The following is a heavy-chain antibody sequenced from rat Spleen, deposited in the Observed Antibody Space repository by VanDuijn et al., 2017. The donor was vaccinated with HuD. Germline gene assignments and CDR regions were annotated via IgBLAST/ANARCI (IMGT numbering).Heavy chain of an antibody. J-gene: IGHJ3*01. CDR2: IWTGGST. V-gene: IGHV2-43*01. D-gene: IGHD1-6*01. CDR3: ARDGILYTTDYLNWFAY. Sequence: QVQLKESGPGLVQPSRTLSLTCNVSGFSVTSYHVSWVRQPPGKGLEWMGVIWTGGSTAYNSLLKSRLSITRDISKSQVYLKMNSLQTEDTATYYCARDGILYTTDYLNWFAYWGQGTLVTVSS. CDR1: GFSVTSYH.